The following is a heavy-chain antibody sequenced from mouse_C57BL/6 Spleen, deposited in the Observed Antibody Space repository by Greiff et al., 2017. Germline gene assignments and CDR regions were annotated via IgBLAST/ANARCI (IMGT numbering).Heavy chain of an antibody. J-gene: IGHJ4*01. Sequence: VQLQQSGPELVKPGASVTISCKASGYAFRSSWMNWVKQMPGKGLEWIGRIYPGDGDTNYNGKFKGKATLTADKSSRTAYMQLSRLTSEDSAVYFCARALMDYWGQGTSVSVSS. CDR1: GYAFRSSW. CDR3: ARALMDY. CDR2: IYPGDGDT. V-gene: IGHV1-82*01. D-gene: IGHD6-1*01.